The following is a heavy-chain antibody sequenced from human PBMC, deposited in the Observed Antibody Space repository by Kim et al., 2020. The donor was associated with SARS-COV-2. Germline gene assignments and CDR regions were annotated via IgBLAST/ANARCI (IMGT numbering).Heavy chain of an antibody. CDR3: VRDANDLVTGYSPFDS. Sequence: SETLSLTCLVSGESIISNDYYWGWVRQPPGKGPEWIGSVYFTGSTYLNPSLKSRVSISVDTSKSQFSLSLTSVTAADTAVYFVVRDANDLVTGYSPFDS. D-gene: IGHD3-9*01. J-gene: IGHJ5*01. CDR1: GESIISNDYY. V-gene: IGHV4-39*07. CDR2: VYFTGST.